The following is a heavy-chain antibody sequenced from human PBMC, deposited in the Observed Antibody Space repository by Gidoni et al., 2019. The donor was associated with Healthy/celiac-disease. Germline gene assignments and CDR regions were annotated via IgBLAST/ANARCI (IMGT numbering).Heavy chain of an antibody. CDR2: IIPILGIA. CDR1: GGNFSSYA. CDR3: ARQYSSGCLDY. J-gene: IGHJ4*02. V-gene: IGHV1-69*04. Sequence: VQLVQSGAEVKKPGSSVKVSCKASGGNFSSYAISWVRQAPGQGLEWMGRIIPILGIANYAQKFQGRVTITADKSTSTAYMELSSLRSEDTAVYYCARQYSSGCLDYWGQGTLVTVSS. D-gene: IGHD6-19*01.